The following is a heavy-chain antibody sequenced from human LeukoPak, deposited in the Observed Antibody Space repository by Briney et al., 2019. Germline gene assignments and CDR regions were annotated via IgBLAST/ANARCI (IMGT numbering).Heavy chain of an antibody. D-gene: IGHD4-17*01. Sequence: PGGSLRLSCAASGFTFSSYWMTWVRQAPGKGLEWVANIKQDASEKYYVDSVKGRFTISRDNAKNSLYLQMNSLRAEDTAVYYCARKPTTVIRYWYFDLWGRGTLVTVFS. J-gene: IGHJ2*01. CDR3: ARKPTTVIRYWYFDL. CDR1: GFTFSSYW. V-gene: IGHV3-7*01. CDR2: IKQDASEK.